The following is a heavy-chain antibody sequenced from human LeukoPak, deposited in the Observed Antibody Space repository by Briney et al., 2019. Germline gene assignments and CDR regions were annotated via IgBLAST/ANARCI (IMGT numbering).Heavy chain of an antibody. CDR1: GFTFDDYA. V-gene: IGHV3-9*01. CDR2: ITWNSVSI. Sequence: GGSLRLSCAASGFTFDDYAMHWVRQAPGKGLEWVSGITWNSVSIGYADSVKGRFTISRDNAKNSLYLQMNSLRAEDTAVYYCARGPPISGNFWRGKNHPPDYWGQGTLVTVSS. J-gene: IGHJ4*02. D-gene: IGHD3-3*01. CDR3: ARGPPISGNFWRGKNHPPDY.